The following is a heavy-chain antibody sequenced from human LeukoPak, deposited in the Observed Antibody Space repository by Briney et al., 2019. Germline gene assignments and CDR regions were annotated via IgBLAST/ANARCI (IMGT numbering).Heavy chain of an antibody. Sequence: ASVKVSCKASGYTFTGYYMHWVRQAPGQGLEWMGLINPNSGGTNYAQKFQGRVTMSRDTSISTAYMELTRLRSDDTAVCYCAAGGSSSSSDEFFQHWGQGTLVTVSS. CDR3: AAGGSSSSSDEFFQH. CDR1: GYTFTGYY. J-gene: IGHJ1*01. V-gene: IGHV1-2*06. CDR2: INPNSGGT. D-gene: IGHD6-6*01.